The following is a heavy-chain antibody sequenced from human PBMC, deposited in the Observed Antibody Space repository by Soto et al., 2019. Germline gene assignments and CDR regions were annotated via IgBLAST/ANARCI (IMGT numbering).Heavy chain of an antibody. V-gene: IGHV3-73*01. CDR2: IRSKANSYAT. CDR1: GFTFSGSA. Sequence: GGSLRLSCAASGFTFSGSAMHWVRQASGKGLEWVGRIRSKANSYATAYAASVKGRFTISRDDSKNTAYLQMNSLKTEDTAVYYCTRQVLRYFDWLFVPYGMDVWGQGTTVTVSS. J-gene: IGHJ6*02. D-gene: IGHD3-9*01. CDR3: TRQVLRYFDWLFVPYGMDV.